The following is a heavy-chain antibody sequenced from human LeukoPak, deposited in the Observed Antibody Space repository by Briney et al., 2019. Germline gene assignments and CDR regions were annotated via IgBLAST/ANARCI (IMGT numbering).Heavy chain of an antibody. CDR1: GFTFSSYA. V-gene: IGHV3-23*01. CDR2: ISGSGGST. Sequence: PGGSLRLSCAASGFTFSSYAMSWVRQAPGKGLEWVSAISGSGGSTYYADSVKGRFTISRDNSKNTLYLQMNSLRAEDTAVYYCAKELLWFGELSRQFDYWGQGTLVTVSS. J-gene: IGHJ4*02. CDR3: AKELLWFGELSRQFDY. D-gene: IGHD3-10*01.